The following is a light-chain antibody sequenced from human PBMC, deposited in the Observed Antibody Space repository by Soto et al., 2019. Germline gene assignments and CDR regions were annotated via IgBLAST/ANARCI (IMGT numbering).Light chain of an antibody. CDR2: DAS. CDR3: HQYAWSPLT. J-gene: IGKJ5*01. V-gene: IGKV3-20*01. Sequence: EIVLTQSPGTLSLSPGERATLSCRASQSVPSSYLAWYQQTPGQAPSLLIYDASRRATGITDRFSGSESGTDFTLTISSLEPEDFAVYYCHQYAWSPLTFGQGTRLEIK. CDR1: QSVPSSY.